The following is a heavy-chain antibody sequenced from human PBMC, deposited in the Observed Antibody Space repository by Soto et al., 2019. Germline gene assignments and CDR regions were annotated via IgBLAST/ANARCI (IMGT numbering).Heavy chain of an antibody. CDR3: ARGLEVIAATPQWDY. Sequence: SETLSLTCAVYGGSISSGGFSWNWIRQPPGKGLEWIGYIYHSGSTYNSPSLKSRVTISVDRSKNQFSLKLSSVTAADTAVYYCARGLEVIAATPQWDYWGQGTLVTVSS. CDR1: GGSISSGGFS. J-gene: IGHJ4*02. CDR2: IYHSGST. V-gene: IGHV4-30-2*01. D-gene: IGHD2-15*01.